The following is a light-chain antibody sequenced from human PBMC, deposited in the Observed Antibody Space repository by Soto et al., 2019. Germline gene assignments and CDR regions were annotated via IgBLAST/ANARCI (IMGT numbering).Light chain of an antibody. V-gene: IGLV2-14*01. J-gene: IGLJ2*01. Sequence: QSALTQPASVSGSPGQSITISCTGTSSDVGGYNYVSWYQQHPGIAPKLMISEVSNRPSGVSNRFSGSKSGNTASLTISGLQAEDEAHYYCSSYTSSSTLVFGGGTKVTVL. CDR3: SSYTSSSTLV. CDR2: EVS. CDR1: SSDVGGYNY.